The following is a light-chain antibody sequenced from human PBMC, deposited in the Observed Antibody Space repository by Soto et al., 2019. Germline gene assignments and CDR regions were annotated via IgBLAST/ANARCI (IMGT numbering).Light chain of an antibody. CDR1: SSDIGAYDS. J-gene: IGLJ1*01. CDR2: EVS. V-gene: IGLV2-14*01. CDR3: CSYTGISTHSYV. Sequence: QSVLTQPASVSGSPGQSITISCTGSSSDIGAYDSVSWYQQHPGKAPRLVIYEVSDRPSGVSNRFSGSKSGNTASLTISGIQAEDEADYYCCSYTGISTHSYVFGTGTKVTVL.